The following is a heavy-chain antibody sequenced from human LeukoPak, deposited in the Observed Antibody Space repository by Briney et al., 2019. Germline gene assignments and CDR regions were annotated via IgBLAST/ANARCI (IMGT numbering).Heavy chain of an antibody. J-gene: IGHJ4*02. CDR3: ASGTSTSCHN. CDR2: ISGSGGST. V-gene: IGHV3-23*01. CDR1: GFTFSSYA. Sequence: PGGSLRLSCAASGFTFSSYAMSWVRQAPGKGLEWVSAISGSGGSTYYADSVKGRFTISRDNAESTLFLQMNSLRAEDTAVYYCASGTSTSCHNWGQGTLVTVSS. D-gene: IGHD2-2*01.